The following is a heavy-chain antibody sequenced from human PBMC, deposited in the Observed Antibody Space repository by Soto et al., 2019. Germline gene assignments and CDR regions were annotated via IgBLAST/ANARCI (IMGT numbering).Heavy chain of an antibody. V-gene: IGHV3-23*01. J-gene: IGHJ4*02. D-gene: IGHD2-2*01. CDR2: ISGSGGST. CDR3: SISSQLLTSPADY. Sequence: PGVSLRLSCAACGFTFSSYAMSWVRQAPGKGLEWVSAISGSGGSTYYADSVKGRFTISRDNSKNTLYLQMNSLRAEDTAVYYCSISSQLLTSPADYWGQGTVVTVSS. CDR1: GFTFSSYA.